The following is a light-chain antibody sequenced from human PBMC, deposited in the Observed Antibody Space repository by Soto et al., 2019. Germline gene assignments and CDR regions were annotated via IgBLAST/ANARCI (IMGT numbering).Light chain of an antibody. CDR3: QQYGSSGRT. Sequence: EIVLTQSPATLSLSPGERATLSCRTSQSVSSNYLAWYQQKPGQAPRLLIYGASSRATGIPDRFSGSGSGTDFTLTISRLEPEDFAVYYCQQYGSSGRTFGQGTKVDI. V-gene: IGKV3-20*01. CDR2: GAS. J-gene: IGKJ1*01. CDR1: QSVSSNY.